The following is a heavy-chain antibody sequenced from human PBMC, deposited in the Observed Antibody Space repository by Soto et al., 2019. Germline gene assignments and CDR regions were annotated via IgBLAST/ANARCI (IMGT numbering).Heavy chain of an antibody. CDR1: GFDFSGYA. Sequence: GGSLRLSCAASGFDFSGYAMSWVRQAPGKGLQWVSVITGGGTSIYYAASVKGRFSIARGKSSNTLVLHMSSLRAEDTALYYCAEHQYSFAHYIDHWGQGTQVTVSS. CDR2: ITGGGTSI. J-gene: IGHJ4*02. D-gene: IGHD5-12*01. CDR3: AEHQYSFAHYIDH. V-gene: IGHV3-23*01.